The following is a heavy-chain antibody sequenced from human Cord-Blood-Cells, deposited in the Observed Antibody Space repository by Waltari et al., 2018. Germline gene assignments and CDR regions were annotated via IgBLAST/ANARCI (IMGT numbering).Heavy chain of an antibody. J-gene: IGHJ4*02. CDR1: GYTFTGYY. Sequence: QVQLVQSGAEVQKPGASVKVSCKASGYTFTGYYMHWGRQAPGQGLDGRGRINPNSGGTDDAEKCQGRVTMTRDTSISTAYMELSRLRSDDTAVYYCALWSGYRDYWGQGTLVTVSS. CDR3: ALWSGYRDY. V-gene: IGHV1-2*06. CDR2: INPNSGGT. D-gene: IGHD3-3*01.